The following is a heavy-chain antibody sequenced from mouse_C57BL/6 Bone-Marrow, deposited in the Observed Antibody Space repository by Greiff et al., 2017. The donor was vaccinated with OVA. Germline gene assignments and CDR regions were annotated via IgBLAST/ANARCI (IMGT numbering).Heavy chain of an antibody. CDR1: GYAFSSSW. CDR3: ARQLRLGY. D-gene: IGHD3-2*02. J-gene: IGHJ2*01. V-gene: IGHV1-82*01. Sequence: VKLLESGPELVKPGASVKISCKASGYAFSSSWMNWVKQRPGKGLEWIGRIYPGDGATNYNGKFKGKATLTADKSSSTAYMQLSSLTSEDSAVYCSARQLRLGYWGQGTTLTGAS. CDR2: IYPGDGAT.